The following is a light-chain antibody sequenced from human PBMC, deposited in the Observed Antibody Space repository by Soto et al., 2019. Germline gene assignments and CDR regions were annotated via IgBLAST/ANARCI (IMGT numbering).Light chain of an antibody. CDR2: GAS. Sequence: EILMTQSPATLSVSPGERVILSCMASQSVGSTLAWYQQKPGQAPRLLLRGASTRATGVPARFSGRGSGTEFNRTISSLQSEDFADYYCHHYSPSLTCGGGTTLDIK. J-gene: IGKJ4*02. V-gene: IGKV3-15*01. CDR1: QSVGST. CDR3: HHYSPSLT.